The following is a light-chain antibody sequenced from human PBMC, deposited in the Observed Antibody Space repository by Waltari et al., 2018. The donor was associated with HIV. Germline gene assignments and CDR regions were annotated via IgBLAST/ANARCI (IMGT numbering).Light chain of an antibody. Sequence: QSALTQPASVSGSPGQSITISCTGSTSDFGLSNFIPWYQQHPGGVPKVIISEVSSRPSVVSSRFSGSKSGNTASLTISWLQTEDEADYYCTSFTSNYTVMFGGGTKVTVL. CDR3: TSFTSNYTVM. J-gene: IGLJ3*02. CDR1: TSDFGLSNF. CDR2: EVS. V-gene: IGLV2-14*01.